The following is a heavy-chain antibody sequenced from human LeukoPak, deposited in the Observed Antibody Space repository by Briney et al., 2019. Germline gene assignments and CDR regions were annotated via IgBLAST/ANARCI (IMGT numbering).Heavy chain of an antibody. CDR1: GYSISSGYY. CDR3: ARDLRRIYGSGARQYSSGWYYFDY. CDR2: IYHSGST. V-gene: IGHV4-38-2*02. J-gene: IGHJ4*02. D-gene: IGHD6-19*01. Sequence: PSETLSLTCGVSGYSISSGYYWGWIRQPPGKGLEWIGSIYHSGSTYYNPSLKSRVTISVDTSKNQFSLKLSSVTAADTAVYYCARDLRRIYGSGARQYSSGWYYFDYWGQGTLVTVSS.